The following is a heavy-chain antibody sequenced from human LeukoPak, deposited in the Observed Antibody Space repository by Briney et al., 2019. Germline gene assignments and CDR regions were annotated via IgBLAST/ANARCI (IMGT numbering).Heavy chain of an antibody. D-gene: IGHD4-17*01. J-gene: IGHJ4*02. Sequence: SETLSLTCTVSGGSISSGDYYWSWTRQPPGKGLEWIGYIYYSGSTYYNPSLKSRVTISVDTSKNQFSLKLSSVTAADTAVYYCARDYGDYYKYYFDYWGQGTLVTVSS. CDR1: GGSISSGDYY. V-gene: IGHV4-30-4*08. CDR3: ARDYGDYYKYYFDY. CDR2: IYYSGST.